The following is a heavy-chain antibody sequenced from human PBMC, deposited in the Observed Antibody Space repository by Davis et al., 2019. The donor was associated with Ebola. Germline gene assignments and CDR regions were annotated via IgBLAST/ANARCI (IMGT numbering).Heavy chain of an antibody. CDR1: GFVFSSYV. CDR3: AKDTSNIWFDV. CDR2: LGTSADT. D-gene: IGHD1-26*01. J-gene: IGHJ3*01. V-gene: IGHV3-23*01. Sequence: GESLKISCAASGFVFSSYVMSWVRRAPGKGLECVSTLGTSADTYYADSVKGRFTISRDNSKNTLHLQMNSLRVEDTAIYYCAKDTSNIWFDVWGQGTMVTVSS.